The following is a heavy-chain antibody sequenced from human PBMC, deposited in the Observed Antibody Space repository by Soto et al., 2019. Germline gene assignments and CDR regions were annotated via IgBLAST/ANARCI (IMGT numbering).Heavy chain of an antibody. CDR1: GFTFSSYG. J-gene: IGHJ6*02. V-gene: IGHV3-30*18. Sequence: QVQLVESGGGVVQPGRSLRLSCAASGFTFSSYGMHWVRQAPGKGLEWVAVISYDGSNKYYADSVKGRFTISRDNSKNTLYLKMNSLRAEDTAVYYCAKGLEAYYYYGMDVWGQGTTVTVSS. CDR3: AKGLEAYYYYGMDV. CDR2: ISYDGSNK. D-gene: IGHD1-1*01.